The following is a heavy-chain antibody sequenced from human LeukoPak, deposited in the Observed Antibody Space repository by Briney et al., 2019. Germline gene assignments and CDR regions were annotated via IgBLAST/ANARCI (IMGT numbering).Heavy chain of an antibody. CDR2: ISSSSRYI. D-gene: IGHD2-15*01. Sequence: GGSLRLSCAASEFTFSRYTMNWVRQAPGKGLEWASSISSSSRYISYADSVKGRFTISRDNAKNSLYLQMNSLRAGDGAVYYCAKAPVTTCSGAYCYPFDYWSQGTLVTVSS. J-gene: IGHJ4*02. CDR3: AKAPVTTCSGAYCYPFDY. V-gene: IGHV3-21*04. CDR1: EFTFSRYT.